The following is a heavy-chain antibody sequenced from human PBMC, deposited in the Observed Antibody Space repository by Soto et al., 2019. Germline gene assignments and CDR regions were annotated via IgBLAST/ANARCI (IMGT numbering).Heavy chain of an antibody. V-gene: IGHV4-59*01. CDR2: IYYSGST. Sequence: SETLSLTCTVSGGSISSYYWSWIRQPPGKGLEWIGYIYYSGSTNYNPSLKSRVTISVDTSKNQFSLKLSSVTAADTAVYYCARLRYCSGGSCSYYFDYWGQGTLVTVSS. CDR1: GGSISSYY. J-gene: IGHJ4*02. CDR3: ARLRYCSGGSCSYYFDY. D-gene: IGHD2-15*01.